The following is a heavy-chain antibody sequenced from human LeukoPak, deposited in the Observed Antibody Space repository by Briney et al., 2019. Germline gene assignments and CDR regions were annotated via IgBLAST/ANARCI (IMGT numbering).Heavy chain of an antibody. CDR1: GGTFSSYA. J-gene: IGHJ4*02. CDR2: IIPIFGTA. D-gene: IGHD3-22*01. Sequence: SVKVSCEASGGTFSSYAISWVRQAPGQGLEWMGGIIPIFGTANYAQKFQGRVTITADESTSTAYMELSSLRSDDTAVYYCARAPIQMVVVKSPYFDYWGQGTLVTVSS. V-gene: IGHV1-69*13. CDR3: ARAPIQMVVVKSPYFDY.